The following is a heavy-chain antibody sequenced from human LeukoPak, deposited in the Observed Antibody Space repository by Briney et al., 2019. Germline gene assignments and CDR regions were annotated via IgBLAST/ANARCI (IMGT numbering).Heavy chain of an antibody. D-gene: IGHD6-19*01. V-gene: IGHV4-59*01. CDR3: ARVRYSSGWYDTDFDY. J-gene: IGHJ4*02. CDR2: IYYSGGT. CDR1: GGSISSYY. Sequence: TSETLSLTCTVSGGSISSYYWSWIRQSPGKGLEWIGYIYYSGGTNYNPSLKSRVTISIDTSKNQFSLNLGSVTAADTAVYYCARVRYSSGWYDTDFDYWGQGILVTVSS.